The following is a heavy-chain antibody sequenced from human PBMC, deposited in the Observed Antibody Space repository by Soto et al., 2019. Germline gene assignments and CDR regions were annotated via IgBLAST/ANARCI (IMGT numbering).Heavy chain of an antibody. CDR2: IIPIFGTA. J-gene: IGHJ6*02. D-gene: IGHD6-13*01. Sequence: ASVKVSCKVSGGTFSSYAISWVRQAPGQGLEWMGGIIPIFGTANYAQKFQGRVTITADESTSTAYMELSSLRSEDTAVYYCARDRVSNSWSYYYYYGMDVWGQGTTVTVSS. CDR1: GGTFSSYA. CDR3: ARDRVSNSWSYYYYYGMDV. V-gene: IGHV1-69*13.